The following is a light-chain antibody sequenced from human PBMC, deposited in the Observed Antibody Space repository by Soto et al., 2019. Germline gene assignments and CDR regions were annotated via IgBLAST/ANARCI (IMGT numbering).Light chain of an antibody. CDR1: QSINISH. Sequence: EIVMTQSPATLSMSLGERATLSCRASQSINISHLAWYQQRPGQAPRLLMYGASTRAIGVPVRFSGSGSGTDFTLTISRLEPEDFAVYFCQQYGSVVTFGGGTKVDIK. J-gene: IGKJ4*01. V-gene: IGKV3-20*01. CDR2: GAS. CDR3: QQYGSVVT.